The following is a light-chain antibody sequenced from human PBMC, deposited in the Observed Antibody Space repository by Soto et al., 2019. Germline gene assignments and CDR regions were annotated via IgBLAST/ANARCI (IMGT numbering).Light chain of an antibody. V-gene: IGKV1-5*03. CDR3: KQYHYLWT. CDR2: EAS. CDR1: QSISSA. Sequence: DTHMTQSPSTLSASVGDRVTITCRASQSISSALAWYQLKPGKAPKVLIYEASSLQTGVPSRFSGSGAGTEFTLSISSLQPGDFASYYCKQYHYLWTFGQGTRVEIK. J-gene: IGKJ1*01.